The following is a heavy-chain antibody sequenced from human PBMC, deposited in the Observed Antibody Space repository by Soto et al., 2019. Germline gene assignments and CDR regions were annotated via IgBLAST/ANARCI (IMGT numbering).Heavy chain of an antibody. CDR3: VRVGSTSSAGWFDP. D-gene: IGHD2-2*01. V-gene: IGHV4-30-4*01. Sequence: QVQLQESGPGLVKPSQTLSLTCIVSGDSISSNEYYWAWIRQPPGKGLDWVGYIHFSGSTYYNPSLKSRISMSVDTSKNNFSLKLSSLTATDTAVYYCVRVGSTSSAGWFDPWGQGTLVTVSS. J-gene: IGHJ5*02. CDR2: IHFSGST. CDR1: GDSISSNEYY.